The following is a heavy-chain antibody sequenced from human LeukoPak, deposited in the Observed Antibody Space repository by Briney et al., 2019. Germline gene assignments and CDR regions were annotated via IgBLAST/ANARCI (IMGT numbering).Heavy chain of an antibody. Sequence: GGSLSLFCAASGFIFRYYWMYWVRHAPGKGLVWVSRINGDGSSTTYAESVKGRFTISRDNAKNTLYLQMNSLRAEDTAVYYCARDGTNWSNWFDPWGQGTLVTVSS. D-gene: IGHD1-1*01. CDR1: GFIFRYYW. V-gene: IGHV3-74*01. CDR2: INGDGSST. J-gene: IGHJ5*02. CDR3: ARDGTNWSNWFDP.